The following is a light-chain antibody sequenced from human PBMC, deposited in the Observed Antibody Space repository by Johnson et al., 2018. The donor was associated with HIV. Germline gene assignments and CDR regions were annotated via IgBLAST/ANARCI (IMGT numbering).Light chain of an antibody. CDR1: SSNIGNNY. J-gene: IGLJ1*01. CDR2: ENN. CDR3: GTWDSSLSAGV. V-gene: IGLV1-51*02. Sequence: QSVLTQPPSVSAAPGQKVTISCSGSSSNIGNNYVSWYQQLPGTAPNLLIYENNKRPSGIPDRFSGSKSGTSATLGITGLQTGDDADYYCGTWDSSLSAGVFGTGTKVTVL.